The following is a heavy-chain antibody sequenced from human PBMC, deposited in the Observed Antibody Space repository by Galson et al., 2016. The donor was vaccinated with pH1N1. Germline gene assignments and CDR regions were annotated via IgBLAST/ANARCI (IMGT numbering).Heavy chain of an antibody. V-gene: IGHV5-51*01. CDR1: GYRFTRYW. D-gene: IGHD4-17*01. Sequence: QSGAEVTKPGESLKISCKASGYRFTRYWIAWVRQVPGKGLEWVGVVNPGGSTIRYGPPFQGQVTISSDKSINTAYLQWISLKASDTATYYCARQNDYGDYRGDAFDIWGQGTMVTVSS. CDR2: VNPGGSTI. J-gene: IGHJ3*02. CDR3: ARQNDYGDYRGDAFDI.